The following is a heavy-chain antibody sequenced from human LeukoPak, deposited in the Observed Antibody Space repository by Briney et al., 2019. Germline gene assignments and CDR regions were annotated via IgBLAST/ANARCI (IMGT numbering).Heavy chain of an antibody. Sequence: GGSLRLSCAASGFTFSSYWMSWGRQAPGKGLEGVAHIKQDGSEKYYVDSVKGRFTISRDNAKNSLYLQMNNLRPEDTAVFYCARGQGYESYYYMDVWGKGTTVSVSS. CDR1: GFTFSSYW. CDR3: ARGQGYESYYYMDV. D-gene: IGHD2-2*01. V-gene: IGHV3-7*01. CDR2: IKQDGSEK. J-gene: IGHJ6*03.